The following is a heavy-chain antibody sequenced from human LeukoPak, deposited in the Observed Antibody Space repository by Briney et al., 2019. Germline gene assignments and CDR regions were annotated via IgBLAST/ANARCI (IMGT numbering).Heavy chain of an antibody. CDR2: INSDGSSR. D-gene: IGHD6-13*01. CDR1: GFTFSNYW. J-gene: IGHJ4*02. Sequence: GGSLRLSCAASGFTFSNYWMHWVRQAPGKGLVWVSRINSDGSSRNYADSVKGRFTISRDNAKNTLYLQMNSLRAEDTAVYYCASASSHRIAAGGDYWGEGTLVTVSS. CDR3: ASASSHRIAAGGDY. V-gene: IGHV3-74*01.